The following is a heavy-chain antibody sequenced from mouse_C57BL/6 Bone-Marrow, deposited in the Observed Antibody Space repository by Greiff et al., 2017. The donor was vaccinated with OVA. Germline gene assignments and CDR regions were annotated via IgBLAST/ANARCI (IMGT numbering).Heavy chain of an antibody. D-gene: IGHD3-3*01. CDR3: TREGGRGFAY. Sequence: EVMLVESGEGLVKPGGSLKLSCAASGFTFSSYAMSWVRQTPEKRLEWVAYISSGGDYIYYADTVKGRFTISRDNARNTLYLQMSSLKSEDKAMYDCTREGGRGFAYWGQGTLVTVSA. CDR2: ISSGGDYI. CDR1: GFTFSSYA. J-gene: IGHJ3*01. V-gene: IGHV5-9-1*02.